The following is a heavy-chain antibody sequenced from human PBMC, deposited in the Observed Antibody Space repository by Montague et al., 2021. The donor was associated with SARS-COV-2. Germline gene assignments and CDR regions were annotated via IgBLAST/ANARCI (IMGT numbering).Heavy chain of an antibody. CDR3: VTRHHGGTGPFDY. CDR1: GASITTDSFY. V-gene: IGHV4-31*03. Sequence: TRSLTCTVSGASITTDSFYWIRNRQYKGMDLVWIVYNNYSTSTYYNPTLRSRITMAADPSKNQLSLTLRSATAADTSIYYCVTRHHGGTGPFDYWGQGILVTVSS. D-gene: IGHD2-15*01. CDR2: NNYSTST. J-gene: IGHJ4*02.